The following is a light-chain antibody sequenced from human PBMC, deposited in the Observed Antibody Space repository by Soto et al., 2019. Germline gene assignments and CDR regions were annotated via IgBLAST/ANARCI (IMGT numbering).Light chain of an antibody. Sequence: MTQSPSTLSASVGDRVTITCRASQSISSWLAWYQQKPGKAPKLLIFDASSLEGGVPSRFSGSGSGTEFALTISSLQPDDSATYYCQEYNGYSTFGQGTKV. CDR2: DAS. CDR3: QEYNGYST. CDR1: QSISSW. J-gene: IGKJ1*01. V-gene: IGKV1-5*01.